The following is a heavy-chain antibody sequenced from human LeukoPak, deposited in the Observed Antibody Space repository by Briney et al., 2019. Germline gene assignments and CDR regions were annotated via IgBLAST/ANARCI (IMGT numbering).Heavy chain of an antibody. J-gene: IGHJ4*02. Sequence: PGGSLRLYCAASGFTFSEHYMELVGQAPGKGLGWVGRTRNKANSYTTEYAASVKGRFTISRDDSKNSLYLQMNSLKTEDTAVYYCARVPYYYDSSGYLPDYWGQGTLVTVSS. CDR3: ARVPYYYDSSGYLPDY. V-gene: IGHV3-72*01. CDR1: GFTFSEHY. D-gene: IGHD3-22*01. CDR2: TRNKANSYTT.